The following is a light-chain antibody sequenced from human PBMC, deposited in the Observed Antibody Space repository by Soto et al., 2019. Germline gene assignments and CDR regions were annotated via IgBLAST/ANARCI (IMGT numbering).Light chain of an antibody. CDR1: QGIRNY. CDR2: LAS. J-gene: IGKJ4*01. V-gene: IGKV1-9*01. Sequence: IQLTQSPSSLSASVGDRVTITCRARQGIRNYLAWYQQKPGKAPNLLIYLASTLQGGVPSRFSGSGSGTDFSLTISSLQPEDGATYYCQYLNSFPLTFGGGTKVELK. CDR3: QYLNSFPLT.